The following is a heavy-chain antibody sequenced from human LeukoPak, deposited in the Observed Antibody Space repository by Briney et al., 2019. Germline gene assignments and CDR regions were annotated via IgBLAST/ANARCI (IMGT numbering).Heavy chain of an antibody. D-gene: IGHD5-18*01. CDR2: IYHSGST. CDR3: ARSGRGYSYGYEGWFDP. J-gene: IGHJ5*02. Sequence: SETLSLTCAVSGGSISSGGYSWSWIRQPPGKGLEWIGYIYHSGSTYYNPSLKSRVTISVDRSKNQFSLKLSSVTAADTAVYYCARSGRGYSYGYEGWFDPWGQGTLVTVSS. CDR1: GGSISSGGYS. V-gene: IGHV4-30-2*02.